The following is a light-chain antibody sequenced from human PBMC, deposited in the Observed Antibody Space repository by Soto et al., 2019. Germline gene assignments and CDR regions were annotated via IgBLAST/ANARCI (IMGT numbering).Light chain of an antibody. CDR1: SSDVGGYNY. Sequence: QSALTQPASVSGSPGQSITISCTGSSSDVGGYNYVSWYQHHPGKAPKLMIYDVSNRPSGVSNRFSGSNSGNTASLTISGHEAEDEADYYCCSSTSSSTVVFGGGTKLTVL. V-gene: IGLV2-14*03. J-gene: IGLJ2*01. CDR3: CSSTSSSTVV. CDR2: DVS.